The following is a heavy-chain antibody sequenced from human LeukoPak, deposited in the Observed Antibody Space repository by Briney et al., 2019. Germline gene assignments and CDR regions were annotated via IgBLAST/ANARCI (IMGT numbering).Heavy chain of an antibody. D-gene: IGHD4-17*01. V-gene: IGHV3-20*04. CDR1: GFTFDDYG. CDR2: INWNGGST. J-gene: IGHJ4*02. CDR3: ARDSPSRMTTVTPYYFDY. Sequence: GGSLRLSCAASGFTFDDYGMSWVRHAPGKGLEWVSGINWNGGSTGYADSVKGRFTISRENAKNSLYLQMNSLRAEDTALYYCARDSPSRMTTVTPYYFDYWGQGTLVTVSS.